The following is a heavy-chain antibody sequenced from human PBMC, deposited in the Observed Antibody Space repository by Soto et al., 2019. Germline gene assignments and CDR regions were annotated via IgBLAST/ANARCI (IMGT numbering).Heavy chain of an antibody. CDR2: IKQDGSEK. V-gene: IGHV3-7*01. D-gene: IGHD6-13*01. CDR3: ARDRIAAAVWWFDP. Sequence: GGSLRLSCAASGFTFSSYWMSWVRQAPGKGLEWVANIKQDGSEKYYVDSVKGRFTISRDNAKNSLYLQMNSLRAEDTAVYYCARDRIAAAVWWFDPWGQGTLVTVSS. CDR1: GFTFSSYW. J-gene: IGHJ5*02.